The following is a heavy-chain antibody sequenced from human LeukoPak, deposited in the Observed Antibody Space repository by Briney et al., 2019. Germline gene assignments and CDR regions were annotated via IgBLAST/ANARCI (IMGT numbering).Heavy chain of an antibody. CDR3: AKVDIVATIDAGRLVDY. V-gene: IGHV3-30*18. CDR1: GFTFSSYG. J-gene: IGHJ4*02. D-gene: IGHD5-12*01. Sequence: GGSLRLSCAASGFTFSSYGMQWFRQAPDKGLEWVAAISNDGSNKYYADSVKGRFTISRDYSKNTLYLQMNSLRAEDTAVYYCAKVDIVATIDAGRLVDYWGQGTLVTVSS. CDR2: ISNDGSNK.